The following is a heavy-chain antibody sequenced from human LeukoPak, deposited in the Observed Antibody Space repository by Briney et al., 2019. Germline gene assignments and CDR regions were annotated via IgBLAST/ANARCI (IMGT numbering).Heavy chain of an antibody. V-gene: IGHV5-51*01. J-gene: IGHJ4*02. CDR2: IYPGDSDT. D-gene: IGHD3-9*01. CDR3: ARRLRYSDGGYFDY. CDR1: GYSFTNYW. Sequence: GESLKISCKGSGYSFTNYWIGWVRQMPGKGLEWMAIIYPGDSDTGDSPSFRGQVTISADKSISAAYLQWSSLKASDTAMYYCARRLRYSDGGYFDYWGQGTLVTVSS.